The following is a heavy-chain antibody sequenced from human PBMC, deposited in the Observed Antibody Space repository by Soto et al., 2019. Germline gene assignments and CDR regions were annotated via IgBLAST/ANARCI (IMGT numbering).Heavy chain of an antibody. CDR3: ARDGSGYRTRASPMDV. Sequence: QVQLVQSGAEVKNPGSSVKVSCKASGDTFRSYAISWVRQAPGQGLEWMGGIIPIFGTANYAQKFQGRVTITADESTSTAYMELSSLRSEDTAVYYCARDGSGYRTRASPMDVWGQGTTVTVSS. D-gene: IGHD3-22*01. V-gene: IGHV1-69*01. J-gene: IGHJ6*02. CDR2: IIPIFGTA. CDR1: GDTFRSYA.